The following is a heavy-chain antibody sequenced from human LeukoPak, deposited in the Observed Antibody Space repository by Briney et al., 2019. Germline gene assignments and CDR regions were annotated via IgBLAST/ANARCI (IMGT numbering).Heavy chain of an antibody. CDR1: GGSISRGGYY. J-gene: IGHJ4*02. D-gene: IGHD3-10*01. CDR2: IYYSGST. V-gene: IGHV4-31*03. Sequence: PSQTLSLTCTVSGGSISRGGYYWSWIRQHPGKGLEWIGYIYYSGSTYYNPSLKSRVTISVDTSKNQFSLKLSSVTAADTAVYYCARAHGSGSYYTRHYYFDYWGQGTLVTVSS. CDR3: ARAHGSGSYYTRHYYFDY.